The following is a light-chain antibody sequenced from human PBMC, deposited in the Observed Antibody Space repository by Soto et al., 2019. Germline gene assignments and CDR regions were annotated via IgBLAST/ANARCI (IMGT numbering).Light chain of an antibody. V-gene: IGKV3-20*01. CDR1: QSVDSSF. Sequence: EIVFTQSPGTLSFSPGERATLSCRASQSVDSSFLGWYQQKPGQSPRLLIYAASSRASGIPDRFSGSGSGTDFTLSINGLDPEDLAVYYCQQYGTVPWTFGQGTKVDIK. J-gene: IGKJ1*01. CDR2: AAS. CDR3: QQYGTVPWT.